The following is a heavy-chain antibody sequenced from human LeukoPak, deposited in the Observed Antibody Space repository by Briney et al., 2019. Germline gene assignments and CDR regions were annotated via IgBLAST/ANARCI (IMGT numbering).Heavy chain of an antibody. CDR1: GGSISSYY. CDR3: ARDYRGFTPGWFDD. D-gene: IGHD3-16*02. V-gene: IGHV4-59*01. CDR2: VYDSGST. J-gene: IGHJ4*02. Sequence: SETLSLTCTVSGGSISSYYWSWLRQSPGKGLEWIACVYDSGSTNYNPSLRRRGTISMDTSRNQFFLKLSSVTAADTAVYFCARDYRGFTPGWFDDWGQGTLVTVSS.